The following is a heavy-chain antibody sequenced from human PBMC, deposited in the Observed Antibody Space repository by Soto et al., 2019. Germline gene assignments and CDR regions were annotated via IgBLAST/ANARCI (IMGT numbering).Heavy chain of an antibody. CDR1: GFTVSSNY. J-gene: IGHJ4*02. CDR3: ARRPNYYDSSGYYPH. Sequence: HPGGSLRLSCAASGFTVSSNYMSWVCQAQGKGLEWVSVIYSGGSTYYADSVKGRFTISRDNSKNTLYLQMNSLRAEDTAVYYCARRPNYYDSSGYYPHWGQGTLVTVSS. D-gene: IGHD3-22*01. CDR2: IYSGGST. V-gene: IGHV3-66*04.